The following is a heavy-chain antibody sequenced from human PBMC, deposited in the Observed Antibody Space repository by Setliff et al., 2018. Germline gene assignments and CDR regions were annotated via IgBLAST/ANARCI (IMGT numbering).Heavy chain of an antibody. CDR3: SRSNPGKHDY. CDR2: ITVSGNT. D-gene: IGHD1-26*01. Sequence: GGSLRLSCAASGFTFSNYAMTWVRQAPGKGLEWVSAITVSGNTHYADSVKGRFTLSRDNAKNSLYLQMNSLRVEDTAVYYCSRSNPGKHDYWGQGTLVTVSS. V-gene: IGHV3-21*01. J-gene: IGHJ4*02. CDR1: GFTFSNYA.